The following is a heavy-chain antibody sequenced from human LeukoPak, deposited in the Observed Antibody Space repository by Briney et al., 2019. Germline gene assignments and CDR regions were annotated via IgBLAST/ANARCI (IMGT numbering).Heavy chain of an antibody. V-gene: IGHV3-48*01. D-gene: IGHD3-10*01. J-gene: IGHJ4*02. CDR2: ISSSSSTI. CDR1: GFTFSSYS. CDR3: ARDYYGSVTYYPTYFDY. Sequence: GGSLRLSCAASGFTFSSYSMNWVRQAPGKGLEWVSYISSSSSTIYYADSVKGRFTISRDNAKNSLYLQLISLRAEDTAVYYCARDYYGSVTYYPTYFDYWGQGTLVTVSS.